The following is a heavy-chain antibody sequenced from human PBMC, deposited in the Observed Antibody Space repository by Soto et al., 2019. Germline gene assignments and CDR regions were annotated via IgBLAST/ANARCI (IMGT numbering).Heavy chain of an antibody. CDR3: ARHSRVRSYGDYVSAFDI. J-gene: IGHJ3*02. V-gene: IGHV4-39*01. CDR2: IYYSGST. D-gene: IGHD4-17*01. Sequence: QLQLQESGPGLVKPSETLSLTCTVSGGSISSSSYYWGWIRQPPGKGLEWIGSIYYSGSTYYNPSLKSRVTISVDTSKNQFSLKLSSVTAADTAVYYCARHSRVRSYGDYVSAFDIWGQGTMVTVSS. CDR1: GGSISSSSYY.